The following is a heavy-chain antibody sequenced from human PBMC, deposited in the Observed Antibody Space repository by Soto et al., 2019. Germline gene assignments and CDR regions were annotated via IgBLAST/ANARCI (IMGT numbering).Heavy chain of an antibody. Sequence: EVQLLESGGGLVQPGGSLRLSCAASGFTFSTYAMSWVRQAPGKGLEWVSAISARGGSTYYADSVKGRLTISRDNSKNTRYLQMNSLRAEDTAVYYCAKASAPVGGTAFDYWGQGTLVTVSS. J-gene: IGHJ4*02. CDR1: GFTFSTYA. V-gene: IGHV3-23*01. D-gene: IGHD1-26*01. CDR2: ISARGGST. CDR3: AKASAPVGGTAFDY.